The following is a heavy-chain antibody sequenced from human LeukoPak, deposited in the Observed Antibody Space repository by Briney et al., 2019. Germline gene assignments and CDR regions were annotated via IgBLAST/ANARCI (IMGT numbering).Heavy chain of an antibody. CDR2: IYWDDDK. J-gene: IGHJ5*02. Sequence: SGPTLVNPTQTLTLTCTFSGFSLSTSGVGVGWIRQPPGKALEWLALIYWDDDKRYSPSLKSRLTITKDTSKNQVVLTMINMDPVDTATYYCVRDILTGRNNWFDPWGQGTLVTVSS. CDR3: VRDILTGRNNWFDP. CDR1: GFSLSTSGVG. D-gene: IGHD3-9*01. V-gene: IGHV2-5*02.